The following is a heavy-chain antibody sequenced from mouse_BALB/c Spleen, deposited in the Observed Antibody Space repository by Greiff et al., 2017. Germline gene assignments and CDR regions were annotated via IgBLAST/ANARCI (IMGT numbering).Heavy chain of an antibody. CDR1: GDSITSGY. D-gene: IGHD1-1*01. Sequence: EVQLQESGPSLVKPSQTLSLTCSVTGDSITSGYWNWIRKFPGNKLEYMGYISYSGSTYYNPSLKSRISITRDTSKNQYYLQLNSVTTEDTATYYCARSITTGVGGYFDVWGAGTTVTVSS. V-gene: IGHV3-8*02. J-gene: IGHJ1*01. CDR3: ARSITTGVGGYFDV. CDR2: ISYSGST.